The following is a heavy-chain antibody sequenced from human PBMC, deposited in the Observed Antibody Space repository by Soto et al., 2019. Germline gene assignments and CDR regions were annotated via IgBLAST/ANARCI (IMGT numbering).Heavy chain of an antibody. J-gene: IGHJ6*02. V-gene: IGHV1-69*01. D-gene: IGHD3-3*02. CDR1: GGTFSSYA. Sequence: QVQLVQSGAEVKKPASSVKVSCKPSGGTFSSYAISWVRQAPGQGLEWMAGIIPIFGTANYAQKFQSRVTITADESVSTAYMALSSLRSEGTAVYYCMTISHYYGMDVWGQGTTVTVSS. CDR3: MTISHYYGMDV. CDR2: IIPIFGTA.